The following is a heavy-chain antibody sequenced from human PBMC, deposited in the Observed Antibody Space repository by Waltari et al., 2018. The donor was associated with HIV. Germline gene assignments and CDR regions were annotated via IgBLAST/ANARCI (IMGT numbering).Heavy chain of an antibody. D-gene: IGHD2-2*01. CDR3: ARGVVVVPAGYYYYGMDV. CDR1: GGSFSGYY. Sequence: QVQLQQWGAGLLKPSETLSLTCAVYGGSFSGYYWSWIRKPPGKGLEWIGEINHSGSTNYNPSLKSRVTISVDTSKNQFSLKLSSVTAADTAVYYCARGVVVVPAGYYYYGMDVWGQGTTVTVSS. CDR2: INHSGST. J-gene: IGHJ6*02. V-gene: IGHV4-34*01.